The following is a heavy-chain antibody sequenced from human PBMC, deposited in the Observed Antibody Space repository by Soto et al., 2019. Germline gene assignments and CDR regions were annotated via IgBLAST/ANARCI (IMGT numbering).Heavy chain of an antibody. J-gene: IGHJ4*02. CDR2: ISTYNGNT. D-gene: IGHD2-2*01. V-gene: IGHV1-18*04. Sequence: QVQLVQSGAEMKKPGASVKVSCKASGYSFSLYGISWVRQAPGQGLEWMGWISTYNGNTKYAQKFQDRVTFTTDTSTSTAYMEVTSLGSDDTSVYYCARMSASSLDYWGQGTLVTVSS. CDR3: ARMSASSLDY. CDR1: GYSFSLYG.